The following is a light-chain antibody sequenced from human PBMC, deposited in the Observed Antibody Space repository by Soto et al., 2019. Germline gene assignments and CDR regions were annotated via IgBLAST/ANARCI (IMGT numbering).Light chain of an antibody. CDR1: QSVGRF. V-gene: IGKV1-39*01. J-gene: IGKJ4*01. Sequence: DIQMTQSPSSLSASVGDRVTITCRASQSVGRFLNWYQQKPGKAPTVLINVASTLRSGVPSRFSGSGSGTDFNLTINSLQPEDFATYFCQQSFTTPLTVGGGTKV. CDR2: VAS. CDR3: QQSFTTPLT.